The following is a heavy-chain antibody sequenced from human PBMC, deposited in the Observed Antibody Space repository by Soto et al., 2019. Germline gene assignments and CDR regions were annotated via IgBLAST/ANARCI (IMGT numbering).Heavy chain of an antibody. D-gene: IGHD2-2*01. V-gene: IGHV1-69*04. J-gene: IGHJ4*02. Sequence: ASVKVSCKASGNTVPNYAIHWVRQAPGQGLEWMGRIIPILGIANYAQKFQGRVTITADKSTSTAYMELSSLRSEDTAVYYCRTDIVVVPAAPGNRDYWGQGTLVTVSS. CDR2: IIPILGIA. CDR1: GNTVPNYA. CDR3: RTDIVVVPAAPGNRDY.